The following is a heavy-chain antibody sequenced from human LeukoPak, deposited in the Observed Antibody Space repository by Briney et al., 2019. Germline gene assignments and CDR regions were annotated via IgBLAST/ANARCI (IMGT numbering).Heavy chain of an antibody. D-gene: IGHD3-3*01. J-gene: IGHJ3*02. CDR1: GGSFSGYY. V-gene: IGHV4-34*01. CDR2: INHSGST. CDR3: ARTYDFWSGPYAFDI. Sequence: SETLSLTCAVYGGSFSGYYWSWIRQPPGKGLEWIGEINHSGSTNYNPSLKSRVTISVDTSKNQFSLKLSSVTAADTAVYYCARTYDFWSGPYAFDIWGQGTMVTVSS.